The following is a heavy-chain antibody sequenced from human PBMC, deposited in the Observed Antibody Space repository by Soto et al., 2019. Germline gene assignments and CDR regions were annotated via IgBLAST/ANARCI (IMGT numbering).Heavy chain of an antibody. CDR3: ARESQGTGGYSSSWYGGYRMNWFDP. D-gene: IGHD6-13*01. V-gene: IGHV1-2*04. Sequence: ASVKVSCKASGYTFTGYYMHWVRQAPGQGLEWMGWINPNSGGTNYAQKFQGWVTMTRDTSISTAYMELSRLRSDDTAVYYCARESQGTGGYSSSWYGGYRMNWFDPWGQGTLVTVSS. CDR2: INPNSGGT. CDR1: GYTFTGYY. J-gene: IGHJ5*02.